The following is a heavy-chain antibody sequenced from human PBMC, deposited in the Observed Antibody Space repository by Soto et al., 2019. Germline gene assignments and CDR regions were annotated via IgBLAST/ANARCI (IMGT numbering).Heavy chain of an antibody. D-gene: IGHD1-26*01. CDR2: IIPIFGTA. J-gene: IGHJ6*02. V-gene: IGHV1-69*01. CDR3: ARGVVGATTGYYYYGMDV. CDR1: GGTFSSYA. Sequence: QVQLVQSGAEVKKPESSVKVSCKASGGTFSSYAISWVRQAPGQGLEWMGGIIPIFGTANYAQKFQGRVTITADESTSTAYMELSSLRSEDTAVYYCARGVVGATTGYYYYGMDVWGQGTTVTVSS.